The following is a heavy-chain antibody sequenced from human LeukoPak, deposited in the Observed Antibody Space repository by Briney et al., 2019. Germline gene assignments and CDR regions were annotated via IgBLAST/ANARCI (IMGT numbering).Heavy chain of an antibody. Sequence: SETLSLTCTVSGGSISSGSYYWSWIRQPAGKGLEWIGRIYTSGSTNYNPSLKSRVTISVDTSKNQFSLKLSSVTAADTAVYYCARERITILGRYYMDVWGKGTTVTVSS. J-gene: IGHJ6*03. V-gene: IGHV4-61*02. CDR1: GGSISSGSYY. CDR3: ARERITILGRYYMDV. D-gene: IGHD3-3*01. CDR2: IYTSGST.